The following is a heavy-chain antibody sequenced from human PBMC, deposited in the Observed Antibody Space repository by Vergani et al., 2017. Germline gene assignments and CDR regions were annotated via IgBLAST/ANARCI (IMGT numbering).Heavy chain of an antibody. CDR3: ARYHDIAARXFDP. D-gene: IGHD6-6*01. CDR2: IYYSGST. V-gene: IGHV4-39*01. J-gene: IGHJ5*02. CDR1: GGSISSSSYY. Sequence: QLQLQESGPGLVKPSETLSLTCTVSGGSISSSSYYWGWIRQPPGKGLEWIGSIYYSGSTYYNPSLKSRVTISVDTSKNQFSLKLSSVTAADTAVYYCARYHDIAARXFDPWGQGTLVTVSS.